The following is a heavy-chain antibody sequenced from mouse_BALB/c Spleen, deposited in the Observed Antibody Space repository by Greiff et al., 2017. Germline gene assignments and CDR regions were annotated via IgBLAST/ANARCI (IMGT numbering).Heavy chain of an antibody. Sequence: EVQGVESGGGLVKPGGSLKLSCAASGFTFSDYYMYWVRQTPEKRLEWVATISDGGSYTYYPDSVKGRFTISRDNAKNNLYLQMSSLKSEDTAMYYGGRVGRYGNDAMDYWGQGTSVTVSS. CDR1: GFTFSDYY. V-gene: IGHV5-4*02. D-gene: IGHD2-10*02. J-gene: IGHJ4*01. CDR2: ISDGGSYT. CDR3: GRVGRYGNDAMDY.